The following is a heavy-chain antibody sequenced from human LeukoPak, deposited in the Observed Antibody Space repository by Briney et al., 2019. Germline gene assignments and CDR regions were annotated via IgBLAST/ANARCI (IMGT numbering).Heavy chain of an antibody. D-gene: IGHD5-24*01. CDR1: RGFIRGGNHY. J-gene: IGHJ4*01. CDR2: IYNSGTT. CDR3: ARGGDGYNYFDY. Sequence: SQTLSLTCAVSRGFIRGGNHYWSWIRQPAGKGLEWIGRIYNSGTTDYNPSLKSRVTISVDTSKNHFSLKLTSVTAADTAVYYCARGGDGYNYFDYWGQGTLVTVSS. V-gene: IGHV4-61*02.